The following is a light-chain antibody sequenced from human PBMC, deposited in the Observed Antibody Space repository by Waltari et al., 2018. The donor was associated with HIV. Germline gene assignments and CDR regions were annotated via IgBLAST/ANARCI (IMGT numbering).Light chain of an antibody. J-gene: IGKJ4*01. Sequence: DIQMTQSPTSLSASVGDRVTITCQASQDIDNHLNWFQQKPGKAPKLLISDASRWETGVPSRFIGSGSGADFTLTILSLHPEDIATYYCQQYDNVPLTFGGGTKVEIK. CDR2: DAS. V-gene: IGKV1-33*01. CDR3: QQYDNVPLT. CDR1: QDIDNH.